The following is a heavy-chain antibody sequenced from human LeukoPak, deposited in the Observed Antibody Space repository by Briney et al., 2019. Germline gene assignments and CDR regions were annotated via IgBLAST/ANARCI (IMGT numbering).Heavy chain of an antibody. CDR1: GFTFSSYA. V-gene: IGHV3-30*17. J-gene: IGHJ4*02. Sequence: GSLRLSCAASGFTFSSYAMSWVRQAPGKGLEWVAVISYEGRNKYYADSVKGRFTISRDNSKNTLYLQMNSLRAEDTAVYYCARVLGGGMDFDYWGQGTLVTVSS. CDR3: ARVLGGGMDFDY. D-gene: IGHD2-8*01. CDR2: ISYEGRNK.